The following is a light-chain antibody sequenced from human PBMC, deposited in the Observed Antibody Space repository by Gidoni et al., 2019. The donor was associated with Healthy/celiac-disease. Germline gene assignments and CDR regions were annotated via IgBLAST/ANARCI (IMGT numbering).Light chain of an antibody. CDR2: AAS. J-gene: IGKJ1*01. V-gene: IGKV1-27*01. CDR1: HGITNY. CDR3: KKYKRAPRT. Sequence: DIQLTPSPSSLASSVGDRVTIKCRASHGITNYLAWYQQKPGKVPKLLSYAASTLQSGVPARFSGSGSGTDFTLNISRLQAEDVATYYCKKYKRAPRTFGQGTKVEIK.